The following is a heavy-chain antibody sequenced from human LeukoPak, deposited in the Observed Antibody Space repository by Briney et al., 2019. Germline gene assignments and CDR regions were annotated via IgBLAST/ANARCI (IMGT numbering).Heavy chain of an antibody. CDR3: ARLGNESFDY. D-gene: IGHD4-23*01. J-gene: IGHJ4*02. Sequence: SETLSLTCTVSGGSISSGGYYWSWIRQHPGRGLEWIGYIYYSGSTYYNPSLKSRVTISVDTSKNQFSLKLSSVTAADTAVYYCARLGNESFDYWGQGTLVTVSS. V-gene: IGHV4-31*03. CDR2: IYYSGST. CDR1: GGSISSGGYY.